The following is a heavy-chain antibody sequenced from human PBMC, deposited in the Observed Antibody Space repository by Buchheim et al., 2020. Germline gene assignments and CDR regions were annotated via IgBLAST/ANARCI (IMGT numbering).Heavy chain of an antibody. D-gene: IGHD1-20*01. J-gene: IGHJ4*02. CDR3: ARQGDDNWNYSDY. Sequence: QLQLQESGPGLVKPSETLSLTCTVSGGSISSTSYYWGWIRQPPGKGLEWIGTIFYSGRTFYNPSLTSRVTISVDTSKKQFFLKLTSVTAADTAVYYCARQGDDNWNYSDYWGQGTL. V-gene: IGHV4-39*01. CDR2: IFYSGRT. CDR1: GGSISSTSYY.